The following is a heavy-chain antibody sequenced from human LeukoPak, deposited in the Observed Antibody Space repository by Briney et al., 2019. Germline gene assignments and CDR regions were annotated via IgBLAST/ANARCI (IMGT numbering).Heavy chain of an antibody. D-gene: IGHD1-1*01. V-gene: IGHV3-30-3*01. CDR3: ARGRPSWERFDYYYYMDV. CDR2: ISYDGSNK. CDR1: GFTFSDYY. J-gene: IGHJ6*03. Sequence: GGSLRLSCAASGFTFSDYYMSWIRQAPGKGLEWVAVISYDGSNKYYADSVKGRFTISRDNSKNTLYLQMNSLRAEDTAVYYCARGRPSWERFDYYYYMDVWGKGTTVTVSS.